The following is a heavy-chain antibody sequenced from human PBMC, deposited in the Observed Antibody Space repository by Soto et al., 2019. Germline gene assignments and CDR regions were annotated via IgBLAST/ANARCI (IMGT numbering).Heavy chain of an antibody. CDR1: GFTCTSYS. V-gene: IGHV3-48*02. D-gene: IGHD4-17*01. CDR2: ISSSSNTI. CDR3: ATATYGTRYYYYGMDV. Sequence: EVQLVESGGGLVQPGGSLRLSCAASGFTCTSYSLNLVRQAPGKGLEWVSYISSSSNTIYYADSVRGRFTISRDNARNSPSLQMNSLRDEDTAVYYCATATYGTRYYYYGMDVWGQGTTVTVSS. J-gene: IGHJ6*02.